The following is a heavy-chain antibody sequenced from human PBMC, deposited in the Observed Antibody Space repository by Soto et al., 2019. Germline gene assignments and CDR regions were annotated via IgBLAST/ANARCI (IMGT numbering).Heavy chain of an antibody. CDR3: AKVLLTYTSGWYHPHFDY. V-gene: IGHV3-30*18. CDR2: VSNDGSNK. J-gene: IGHJ4*02. Sequence: VQLVESGGGVVQPGRSPRLSCAASGFTFSSYVMHWVRQAPGKGLEWVAVVSNDGSNKDYADSVKGRFTISRDNSKNTLYLQMNSLRAEDTAVYYCAKVLLTYTSGWYHPHFDYWGQGTLVTVSS. CDR1: GFTFSSYV. D-gene: IGHD6-19*01.